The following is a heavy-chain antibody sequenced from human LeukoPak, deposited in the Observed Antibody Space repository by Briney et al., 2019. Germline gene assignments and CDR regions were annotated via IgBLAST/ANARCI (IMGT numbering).Heavy chain of an antibody. CDR3: ARAIIRGDDAFDM. J-gene: IGHJ3*02. D-gene: IGHD3-10*01. Sequence: TGGSLRLSRAASGFIFKSYGMHWVRQAPGKGLEWVAVIWYDGTNKYYADSVKGRFTISRDNSRNTLYLEMISLRVEDTAVYYCARAIIRGDDAFDMWGQGTMVTVFS. CDR1: GFIFKSYG. CDR2: IWYDGTNK. V-gene: IGHV3-33*01.